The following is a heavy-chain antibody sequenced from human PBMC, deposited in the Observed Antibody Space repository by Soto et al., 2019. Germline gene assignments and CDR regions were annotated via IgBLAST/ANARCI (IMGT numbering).Heavy chain of an antibody. CDR2: IHHTGST. J-gene: IGHJ6*02. D-gene: IGHD2-15*01. CDR3: ARAERGRYCSGGSCYPRPYYYYGMDV. V-gene: IGHV4-39*07. CDR1: GRSISEINSY. Sequence: PSETLSLTCSVSGRSISEINSYWGWIRQTPGEGLEWIGTIHHTGSTNYNPSLKSRVTISVDTSKNQFSLKLSSVTAADTAVYYCARAERGRYCSGGSCYPRPYYYYGMDVWGQGTTVTVSS.